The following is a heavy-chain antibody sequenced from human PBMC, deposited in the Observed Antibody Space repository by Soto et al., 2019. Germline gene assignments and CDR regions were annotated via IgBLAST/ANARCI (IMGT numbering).Heavy chain of an antibody. V-gene: IGHV3-66*01. CDR2: IYSGGST. CDR3: AKQRGGYDRDFDY. D-gene: IGHD5-12*01. J-gene: IGHJ4*02. CDR1: GFTVSSNY. Sequence: EVQLVESGGGLVQPGGSLRLSCAASGFTVSSNYLSWVRQAPGKGLEWVSVIYSGGSTYYADSVKGRFTISRDNSKITLYLQMNTLGVEDTAVYYCAKQRGGYDRDFDYWGQGTLVTVSS.